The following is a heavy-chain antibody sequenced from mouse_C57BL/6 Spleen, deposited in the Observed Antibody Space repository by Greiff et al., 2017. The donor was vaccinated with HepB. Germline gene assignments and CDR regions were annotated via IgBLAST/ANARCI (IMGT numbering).Heavy chain of an antibody. Sequence: QVHVKQSGPGLVQPSQSLSITCTVSGFSLTSYGVHWVRQSPGKGLEWLGVIWSGGSTDYNAAFISRLSISKDNSKSQVFFKMNSLQADDTAIYYCARLVLRYFDVWGTGTTVTVSS. CDR3: ARLVLRYFDV. D-gene: IGHD1-1*01. CDR1: GFSLTSYG. J-gene: IGHJ1*03. CDR2: IWSGGST. V-gene: IGHV2-2*01.